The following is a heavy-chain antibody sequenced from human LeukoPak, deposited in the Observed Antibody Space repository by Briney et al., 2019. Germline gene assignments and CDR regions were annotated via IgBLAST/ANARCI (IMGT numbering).Heavy chain of an antibody. CDR3: TRSYGDPDYYYYMDV. CDR2: IRSKANSYAT. CDR1: GFTFSGSA. J-gene: IGHJ6*03. D-gene: IGHD4-17*01. V-gene: IGHV3-73*01. Sequence: GWSLRLSCAASGFTFSGSAMHWVRQASGKGLEWVGRIRSKANSYATAYAASVKGRFTISRDDSKNTAYLQMNNLKTEDTAVYYCTRSYGDPDYYYYMDVWGKGTTVTVSS.